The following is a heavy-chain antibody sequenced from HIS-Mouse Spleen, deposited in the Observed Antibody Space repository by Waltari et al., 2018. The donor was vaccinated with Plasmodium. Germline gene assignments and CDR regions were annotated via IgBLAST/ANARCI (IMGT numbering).Heavy chain of an antibody. Sequence: QLQLQGSGPGLVKPSETLSLTCTVSGGSISSSSYYWGWIRQPPGKGLEWIGSIYYSGSTYYNPILKSRVTISVDTSKNQFSLKRSSVTAADTAVYYCARGSLGIAVAGTKLGYYFDYWGQGTLVTVSS. J-gene: IGHJ4*02. V-gene: IGHV4-39*07. CDR3: ARGSLGIAVAGTKLGYYFDY. CDR1: GGSISSSSYY. D-gene: IGHD6-19*01. CDR2: IYYSGST.